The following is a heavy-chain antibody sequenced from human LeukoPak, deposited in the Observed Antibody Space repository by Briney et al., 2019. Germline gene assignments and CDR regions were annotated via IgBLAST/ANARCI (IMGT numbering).Heavy chain of an antibody. CDR1: GFTFSNYA. CDR3: AKCGRSGGACYDAFDL. D-gene: IGHD2-15*01. Sequence: GGSLRLSCAASGFTFSNYALTWVRQASGTGLEWVSIIAGNGNTYYADSVKGRFTISRDDSKSTLYLQMNSLRPGDTALYYCAKCGRSGGACYDAFDLWGQGTMVTVSS. CDR2: IAGNGNT. V-gene: IGHV3-23*01. J-gene: IGHJ3*01.